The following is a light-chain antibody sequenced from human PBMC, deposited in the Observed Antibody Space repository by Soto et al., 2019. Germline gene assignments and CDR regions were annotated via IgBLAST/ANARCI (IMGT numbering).Light chain of an antibody. CDR2: AAS. CDR1: QGIRVD. Sequence: DVQMTQSPSSLSASVVDRFTITFLASQGIRVDLGWFQQKPVKAPKRLIYAASTLQNGVPSRFRGSGSGTEFNLTISSLQPEDFATYYCLQHNRYPLTFGGGTKVDI. CDR3: LQHNRYPLT. J-gene: IGKJ4*01. V-gene: IGKV1-17*01.